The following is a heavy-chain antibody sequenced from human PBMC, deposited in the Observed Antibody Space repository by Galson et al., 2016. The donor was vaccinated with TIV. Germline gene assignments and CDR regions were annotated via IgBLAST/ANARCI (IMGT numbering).Heavy chain of an antibody. CDR3: ARDQYRDTNGSEDAFDI. CDR1: GFSVRSNY. D-gene: IGHD2-8*01. V-gene: IGHV3-66*02. Sequence: SLRLSCAASGFSVRSNYLSWIRQAPGQGLEWVSVLHSDGKTYYSDSVKGRFTISRDDSKNTLYLQMNSLRPEDTALYYCARDQYRDTNGSEDAFDIWGQGTMVTVSS. CDR2: LHSDGKT. J-gene: IGHJ3*02.